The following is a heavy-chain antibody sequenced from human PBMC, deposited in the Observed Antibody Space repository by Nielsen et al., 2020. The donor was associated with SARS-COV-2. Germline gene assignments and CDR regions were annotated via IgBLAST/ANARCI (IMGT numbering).Heavy chain of an antibody. Sequence: GGSLRLSCATSGFTFGSYTMNWVRQAPGKGPEWVSSISGSSTYIYYADSVKGRFTISRDNAKNTVYLQMNSLRAEDTAVYYCARLRDDGYYFDTGPYDYWGQGTPVNVSS. CDR2: ISGSSTYI. CDR1: GFTFGSYT. D-gene: IGHD2/OR15-2a*01. CDR3: ARLRDDGYYFDTGPYDY. V-gene: IGHV3-21*01. J-gene: IGHJ4*02.